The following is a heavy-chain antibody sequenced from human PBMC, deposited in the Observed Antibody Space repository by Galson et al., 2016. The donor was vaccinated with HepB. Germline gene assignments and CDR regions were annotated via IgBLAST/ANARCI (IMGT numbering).Heavy chain of an antibody. D-gene: IGHD2-2*01. CDR1: GYSFIAYG. CDR3: ARDSDCSSTSCFGDYFDY. Sequence: SVKVSCKASGYSFIAYGISWVRQAPGQGLEWMGWISPYNGHTNYAEKVQGRATMTTDRSTSTAYMELRGLRSDDTAVYYCARDSDCSSTSCFGDYFDYWGQGTLVTVSS. V-gene: IGHV1-18*01. J-gene: IGHJ4*02. CDR2: ISPYNGHT.